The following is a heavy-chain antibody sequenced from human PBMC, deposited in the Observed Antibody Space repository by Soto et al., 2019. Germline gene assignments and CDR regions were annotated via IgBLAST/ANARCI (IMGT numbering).Heavy chain of an antibody. Sequence: QVQLVESGGGVVQPGRSLRVSCAASGFTFSSYGMNWVRQAPGKGLEWVANISYDGSDKYYADSVKGRFTISRDNSKNTLYLQMNSLRGEDTAVYYCAKNPESYAWGLEGYCDYWGQGTLVTVSS. CDR2: ISYDGSDK. D-gene: IGHD3-16*01. CDR1: GFTFSSYG. V-gene: IGHV3-30*18. CDR3: AKNPESYAWGLEGYCDY. J-gene: IGHJ4*02.